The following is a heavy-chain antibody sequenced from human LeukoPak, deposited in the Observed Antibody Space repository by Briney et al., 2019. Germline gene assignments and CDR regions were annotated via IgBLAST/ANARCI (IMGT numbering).Heavy chain of an antibody. CDR1: GFTFSSYN. D-gene: IGHD3-10*01. V-gene: IGHV3-48*01. J-gene: IGHJ6*03. Sequence: GGSLRLSCSASGFTFSSYNMIWVRQAPGKGLEWVSYISSSRGIKYYADSVKGRFTISRDNAKNSLFLQMNSLRADDTAVYYCARELHDYYYMDVWGKGTTITVSS. CDR3: ARELHDYYYMDV. CDR2: ISSSRGIK.